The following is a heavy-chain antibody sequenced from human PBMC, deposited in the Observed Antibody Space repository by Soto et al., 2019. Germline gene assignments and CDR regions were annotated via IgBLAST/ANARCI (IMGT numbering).Heavy chain of an antibody. Sequence: SVKVACKASGYTFTVYYMHWVLQAPGQGLEWMGWINPNSGGTNYAQKFQGRVTMTRDTSISTAYMELSRLRSDDTAVYYCARDQDFGVLTVHGMEGWGPGPTVTV. D-gene: IGHD3-3*01. V-gene: IGHV1-2*02. CDR3: ARDQDFGVLTVHGMEG. CDR2: INPNSGGT. J-gene: IGHJ6*02. CDR1: GYTFTVYY.